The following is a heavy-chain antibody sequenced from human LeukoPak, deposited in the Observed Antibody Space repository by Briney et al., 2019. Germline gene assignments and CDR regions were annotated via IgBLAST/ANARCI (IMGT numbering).Heavy chain of an antibody. CDR3: ARDNDWAFDY. J-gene: IGHJ4*02. V-gene: IGHV3-48*01. CDR1: GFTFGSYV. CDR2: INHNGKTI. Sequence: GGSLRLACAASGFTFGSYVMSWVRQAPGKGLEWVSYINHNGKTIYYADSVRGRFTISRDNGKNSLYLQMNSLRGEDTAVYYCARDNDWAFDYWGQGTLVTVSS. D-gene: IGHD3-9*01.